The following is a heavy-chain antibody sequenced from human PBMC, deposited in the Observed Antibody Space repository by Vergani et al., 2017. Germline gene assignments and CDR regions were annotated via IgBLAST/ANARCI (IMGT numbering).Heavy chain of an antibody. CDR2: IITILGIA. D-gene: IGHD4-23*01. J-gene: IGHJ4*02. Sequence: QVQLVQSGAEVKKPGSSVKVSCKASGGTFSSYTISWVRQAPGQGLEWMGRIITILGIANYDQKFQGRVTITADESTSTAYMELSSLRSEDTAVYYCASDGDRRSGNSLIDYWGQGTLVTVSS. CDR3: ASDGDRRSGNSLIDY. V-gene: IGHV1-69*02. CDR1: GGTFSSYT.